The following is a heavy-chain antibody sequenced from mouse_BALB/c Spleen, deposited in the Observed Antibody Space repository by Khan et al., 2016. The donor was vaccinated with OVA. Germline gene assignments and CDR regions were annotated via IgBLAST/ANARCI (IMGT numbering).Heavy chain of an antibody. J-gene: IGHJ4*01. V-gene: IGHV9-3-1*01. CDR3: ASHPCFSYTLDY. CDR2: INTYTGEP. CDR1: GYTFTNYG. Sequence: QVQLQQSGPELKKPGETVKISCKASGYTFTNYGMNWVKQSPGKALKWMGWINTYTGEPTYADDFKGRFAFSLETSASTAYLQINNLKNEDTATYFCASHPCFSYTLDYWGQGTSVTVSS.